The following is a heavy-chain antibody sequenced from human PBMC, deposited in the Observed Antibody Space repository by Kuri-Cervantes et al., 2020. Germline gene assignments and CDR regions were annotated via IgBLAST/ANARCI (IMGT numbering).Heavy chain of an antibody. V-gene: IGHV3-48*02. CDR1: GFTFSTYS. CDR2: ISSSSSTT. D-gene: IGHD4-17*01. Sequence: GESLKISCAASGFTFSTYSMNWVRQAPGKGLEWVSYISSSSSTTYYADSVKGRFTISRDNAKNSLYLQMNSLRDEDAAVYYRARDASVTTTHLFRYWGQGTLVTVSS. CDR3: ARDASVTTTHLFRY. J-gene: IGHJ4*02.